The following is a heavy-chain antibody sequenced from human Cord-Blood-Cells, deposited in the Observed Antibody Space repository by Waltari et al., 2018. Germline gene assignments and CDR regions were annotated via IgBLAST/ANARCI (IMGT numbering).Heavy chain of an antibody. V-gene: IGHV3-30*02. D-gene: IGHD3-3*01. CDR2: IRYDGSNK. J-gene: IGHJ6*02. CDR3: AKGTDFWSGYYYYYYGMDV. Sequence: QVQLVESGGGVVQPGGSLRLSCAASGFTFSSYGMHWVRQAPGKGLGWVAFIRYDGSNKNYADSVKGRFTISRDNSKTTLYLQRNSLRAEDTAVYYCAKGTDFWSGYYYYYYGMDVWGQGTTVTVSS. CDR1: GFTFSSYG.